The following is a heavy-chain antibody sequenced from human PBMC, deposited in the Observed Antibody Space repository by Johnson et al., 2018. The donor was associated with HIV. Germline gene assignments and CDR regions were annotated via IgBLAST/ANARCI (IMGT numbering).Heavy chain of an antibody. CDR3: ARDPGPFYDSSGYHAFDI. D-gene: IGHD3-22*01. V-gene: IGHV3-13*01. CDR1: GFTFSVYD. Sequence: VQLVESGGGLVQPGGSLRLSCAASGFTFSVYDMHWVRQVPGKGLEWVSTVGSSGHTYYAASVKGRFTISRDSAKNSLYLQMNSLRAEDTAVYYCARDPGPFYDSSGYHAFDIWGQGTMVTVSS. CDR2: VGSSGHT. J-gene: IGHJ3*02.